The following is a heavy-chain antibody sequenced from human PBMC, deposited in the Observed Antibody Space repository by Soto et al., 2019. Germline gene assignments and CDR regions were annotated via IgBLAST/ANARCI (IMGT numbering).Heavy chain of an antibody. CDR1: GGSISKFY. CDR2: VYATGTT. J-gene: IGHJ5*02. CDR3: VRDGSKSLRDWFDP. Sequence: PSVTLSITCNVSGGSISKFYWAWIRKTAGNGLEWMGRVYATGTTDYNPSLRSRVAMSVDISKKTFSLRLRSVTGADSGVYYCVRDGSKSLRDWFDPWGQGILVTSPQ. V-gene: IGHV4-4*07.